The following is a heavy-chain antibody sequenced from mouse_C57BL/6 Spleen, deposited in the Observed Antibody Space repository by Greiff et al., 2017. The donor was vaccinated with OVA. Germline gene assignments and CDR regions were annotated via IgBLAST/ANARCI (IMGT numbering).Heavy chain of an antibody. Sequence: VQLQQPGAELVRPGSSVKLSCKASGYTFTSYWMDWVKQRPGQGLEWIGNIYPSDSETHYNQKFKDKATLTVDKSSSTAYMQLSSLTSEDSAVYYCARDVRDYDYEGGGLYYFDYWGQGTTLTVSS. CDR3: ARDVRDYDYEGGGLYYFDY. CDR1: GYTFTSYW. V-gene: IGHV1-61*01. D-gene: IGHD2-4*01. J-gene: IGHJ2*01. CDR2: IYPSDSET.